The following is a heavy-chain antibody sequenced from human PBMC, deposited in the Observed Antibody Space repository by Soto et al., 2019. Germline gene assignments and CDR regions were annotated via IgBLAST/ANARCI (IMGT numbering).Heavy chain of an antibody. CDR3: ARGGRAGRVVPAAPQDY. CDR2: INHSGST. Sequence: NPSETLSLTCAVYGGSFSGYYWSWIRQPPGKGLEWIGEINHSGSTNYNPSLKSRVTISVDTSKNQFSLKLSSVTAADTAVYYCARGGRAGRVVPAAPQDYWGQGTLVTVSS. V-gene: IGHV4-34*01. D-gene: IGHD2-2*01. J-gene: IGHJ4*02. CDR1: GGSFSGYY.